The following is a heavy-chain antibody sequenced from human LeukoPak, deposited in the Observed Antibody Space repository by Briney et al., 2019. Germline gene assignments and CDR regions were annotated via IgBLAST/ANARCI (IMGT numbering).Heavy chain of an antibody. J-gene: IGHJ4*02. CDR3: ARSRWLQLTFDY. Sequence: SETLSLTCTVSGGSISSYYWSWIRQPPGKGLEWIGYIYYSGSTNYNPSLKSRVTISVDTSKNQFSLKLSSVTAADTAVYYCARSRWLQLTFDYWGQGTLVTVFS. CDR2: IYYSGST. V-gene: IGHV4-59*01. CDR1: GGSISSYY. D-gene: IGHD5-24*01.